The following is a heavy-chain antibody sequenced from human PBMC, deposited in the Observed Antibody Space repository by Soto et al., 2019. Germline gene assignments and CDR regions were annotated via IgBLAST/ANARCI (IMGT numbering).Heavy chain of an antibody. CDR2: IYYSVST. Sequence: QVQLQESGPGLVKPSQTLSLTCTVSGGSIRSGDYYWSWIRQPTGKGLEWIGYIYYSVSTYYNQSRKSRFTISVDTSNKQFSLKLSSVTAADKAVYYCASYVAGALVYLGQGTLMTVSS. D-gene: IGHD6-19*01. CDR1: GGSIRSGDYY. J-gene: IGHJ4*02. V-gene: IGHV4-30-4*01. CDR3: ASYVAGALVY.